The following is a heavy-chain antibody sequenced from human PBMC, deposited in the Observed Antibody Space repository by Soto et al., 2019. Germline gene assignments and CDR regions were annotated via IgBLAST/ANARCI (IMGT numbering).Heavy chain of an antibody. CDR1: GGTFSSYA. V-gene: IGHV1-69*01. Sequence: QVQLVQSGAEVKKPGSSVKVSCKASGGTFSSYAISWVRQAPGQGLEWMGGIIPIFGTANYAQKFQGRVTITADESTSTAYMELSSLRSEDTAVYYCARGPDYYDSGIYYYSMDVWGQGTTVTVSS. CDR2: IIPIFGTA. D-gene: IGHD3-22*01. J-gene: IGHJ6*02. CDR3: ARGPDYYDSGIYYYSMDV.